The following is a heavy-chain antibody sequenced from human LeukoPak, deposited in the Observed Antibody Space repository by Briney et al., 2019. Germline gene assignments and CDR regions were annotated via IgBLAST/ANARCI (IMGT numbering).Heavy chain of an antibody. D-gene: IGHD2-21*02. V-gene: IGHV3-7*01. Sequence: GGSLRLSCAASGFTFSNYWMNWVRQAPGKGLEWVANIKQDGSEKYYVDSVKGRFTISRDNAQNSLYLQMNSLRAEDTAVYYCARLCGGDCYGGKAFDIWGQGTMVTVSS. CDR1: GFTFSNYW. J-gene: IGHJ3*02. CDR3: ARLCGGDCYGGKAFDI. CDR2: IKQDGSEK.